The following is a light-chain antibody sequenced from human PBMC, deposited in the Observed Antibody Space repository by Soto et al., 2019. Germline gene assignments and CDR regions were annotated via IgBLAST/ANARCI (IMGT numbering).Light chain of an antibody. V-gene: IGKV3-20*01. CDR2: RAS. J-gene: IGKJ1*01. CDR1: QSVSNNY. CDR3: QQYGSSRT. Sequence: EIVLTQSPGTLSLSPGERATLSCRASQSVSNNYLAWYQQKPGQAPRLLIYRASNRATGIPHRFSGSGSGTHFTLTISRLEPEDFPVYYCQQYGSSRTFAQGTKVAIK.